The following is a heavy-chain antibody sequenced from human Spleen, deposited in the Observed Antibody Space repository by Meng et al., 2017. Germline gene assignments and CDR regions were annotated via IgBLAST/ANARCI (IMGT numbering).Heavy chain of an antibody. D-gene: IGHD6-13*01. CDR3: ARGWRAAAGTGSLFDY. Sequence: SETLSLTCTVSGGSISSYYWSWIRQPPGKGLEWIGYIYYSGSTNYNPSLKSRVTISVDTSKNQFSLKLSSVTAADTAVYYCARGWRAAAGTGSLFDYWGQGTLVTVSS. CDR2: IYYSGST. J-gene: IGHJ4*02. V-gene: IGHV4-59*01. CDR1: GGSISSYY.